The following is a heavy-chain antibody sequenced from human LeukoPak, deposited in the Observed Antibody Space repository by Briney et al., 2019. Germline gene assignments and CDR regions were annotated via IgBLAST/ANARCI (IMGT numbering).Heavy chain of an antibody. CDR3: AREVSLEWSMFYGAFDI. J-gene: IGHJ3*02. CDR1: GGTFSSYA. CDR2: IIPILGIA. D-gene: IGHD3-3*01. V-gene: IGHV1-69*04. Sequence: SVKVSCKASGGTFSSYAISWVRQAPGQGLEWMGRIIPILGIANYAQKFQGRVTITADKSTSTAYMELSSLRSEDTAVYYCAREVSLEWSMFYGAFDIWGQGTMVTVSS.